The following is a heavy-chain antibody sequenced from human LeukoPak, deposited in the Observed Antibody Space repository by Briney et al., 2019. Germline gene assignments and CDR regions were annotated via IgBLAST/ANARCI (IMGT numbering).Heavy chain of an antibody. CDR3: ARARGYSNL. D-gene: IGHD5-12*01. CDR2: ISGDGGDT. CDR1: GFTFDDYA. J-gene: IGHJ4*02. V-gene: IGHV3-43*02. Sequence: GGSLRLSCAASGFTFDDYAMHWVRQVPGKGLEWVSLISGDGGDTFYADSVRGRFTISRDNNKNSLFLQMNSLRTEDTALYYCARARGYSNLWSQGTLVTVSS.